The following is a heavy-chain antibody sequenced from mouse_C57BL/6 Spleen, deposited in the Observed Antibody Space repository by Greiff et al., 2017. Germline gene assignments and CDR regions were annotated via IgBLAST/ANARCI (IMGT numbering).Heavy chain of an antibody. CDR1: GYTFTNYW. CDR3: ARSYYYGSSYDYAMDY. J-gene: IGHJ4*01. V-gene: IGHV1-63*01. D-gene: IGHD1-1*01. CDR2: IYPGGGYT. Sequence: QVQLQQSGAELVRPGTSVKMSCKASGYTFTNYWIGWAKQRPGNGLEWIGDIYPGGGYTNYNEKLKGKATLTADKSSSTAYMQFSSLTSEDSAIYYCARSYYYGSSYDYAMDYWGQGTSVTVSS.